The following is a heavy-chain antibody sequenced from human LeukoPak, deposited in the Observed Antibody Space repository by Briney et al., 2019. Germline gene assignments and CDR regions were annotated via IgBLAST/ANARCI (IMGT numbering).Heavy chain of an antibody. D-gene: IGHD3-10*01. V-gene: IGHV3-9*03. CDR3: AKGYYGSGSNYFDY. J-gene: IGHJ4*02. CDR2: ISWNSGSI. Sequence: GGSLRLSCAASGFTFDDYAMHWVRQAPGKGLDWVSGISWNSGSIGYAGSVKGRFIISRDNAKNSLYLQMNSLRAEDMALYYCAKGYYGSGSNYFDYWGQGTLVTVSS. CDR1: GFTFDDYA.